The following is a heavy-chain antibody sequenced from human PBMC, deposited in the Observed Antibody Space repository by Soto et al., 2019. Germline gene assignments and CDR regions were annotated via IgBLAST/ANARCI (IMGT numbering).Heavy chain of an antibody. J-gene: IGHJ4*02. Sequence: QVQLVQSGGGVVQPGRSLRLSCAASGFTFGSYAMHWVRQAPGKGLEWVAVISHDGRNKDYVDSVKGRFTISSDTSKNTLYLQINSLRVEDTAVYDFANATGYDILACLIGDLDYWGPGTLVTVS. V-gene: IGHV3-30*18. CDR1: GFTFGSYA. CDR2: ISHDGRNK. CDR3: ANATGYDILACLIGDLDY. D-gene: IGHD3-9*01.